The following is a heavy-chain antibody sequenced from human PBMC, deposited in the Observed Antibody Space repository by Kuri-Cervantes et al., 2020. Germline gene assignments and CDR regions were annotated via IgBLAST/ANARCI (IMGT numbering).Heavy chain of an antibody. D-gene: IGHD3-22*01. CDR3: ARGGDYYDSSGPTDTNWFDP. J-gene: IGHJ5*02. V-gene: IGHV1-3*01. CDR1: GYTFTSYA. Sequence: ASVKVSCKASGYTFTSYAMHWVRQAPGQRLEWMGWINAGNGNTKYSQKFQGRVTITRDTSASTAYMELSSLRSEDTAVYYCARGGDYYDSSGPTDTNWFDPWGQGTLVTVSS. CDR2: INAGNGNT.